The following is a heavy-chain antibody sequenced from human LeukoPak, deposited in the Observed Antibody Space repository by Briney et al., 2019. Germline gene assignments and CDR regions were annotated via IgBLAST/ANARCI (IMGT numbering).Heavy chain of an antibody. J-gene: IGHJ6*02. D-gene: IGHD4-17*01. CDR2: ISSSGSTI. V-gene: IGHV3-11*01. CDR1: GFTFSDYY. Sequence: GGSLRLSCAASGFTFSDYYMSWIRQAPGKGLEWVSYISSSGSTIYYADSVKGRFTISRDNAKNSLYLQMNRLRAEDTAVYYCARDDDLGEPMDVWGQGTTVTVSS. CDR3: ARDDDLGEPMDV.